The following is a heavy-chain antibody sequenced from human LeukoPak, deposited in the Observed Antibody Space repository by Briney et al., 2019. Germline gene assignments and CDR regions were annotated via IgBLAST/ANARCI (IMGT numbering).Heavy chain of an antibody. CDR3: ARDHSSGWSYFDY. J-gene: IGHJ4*02. Sequence: GASVKVSCKASGYTFTSYYMHWVRQAPGQGLEWMGIINPSGGSTSYAQTFQGRVTMTRDTSTSTVYMELSTLRSEDTAVYYCARDHSSGWSYFDYWGQGTLVTVSS. CDR1: GYTFTSYY. D-gene: IGHD6-19*01. V-gene: IGHV1-46*01. CDR2: INPSGGST.